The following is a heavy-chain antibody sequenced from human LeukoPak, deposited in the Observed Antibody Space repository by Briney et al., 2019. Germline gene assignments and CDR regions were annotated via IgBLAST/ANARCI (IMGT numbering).Heavy chain of an antibody. D-gene: IGHD2-15*01. CDR3: ARDYCSGGSCWFDP. Sequence: PGRSLRLSCAASGFTFDDYAMHWVRQAPGKGLEWVSGISWNSGSIGYADSVKGRFTISRDNAKNSLYLQMNSLRAEDTALYYCARDYCSGGSCWFDPWGQGTLVTLSS. V-gene: IGHV3-9*01. CDR2: ISWNSGSI. CDR1: GFTFDDYA. J-gene: IGHJ5*02.